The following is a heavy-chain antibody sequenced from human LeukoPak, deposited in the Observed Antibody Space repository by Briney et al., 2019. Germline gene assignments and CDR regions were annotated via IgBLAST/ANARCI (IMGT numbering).Heavy chain of an antibody. J-gene: IGHJ5*02. D-gene: IGHD5-18*01. Sequence: TGGSLRLSCAASGFTFSSYAMSWVRQAPGKGLEWVSAISGSGGSTYYADSVKGRFTISRDNSKNTLYLQMNSLRAEDTAVYYCAKDSGLGTAKAPNWFDPWGQGTLVTVSS. V-gene: IGHV3-23*01. CDR3: AKDSGLGTAKAPNWFDP. CDR1: GFTFSSYA. CDR2: ISGSGGST.